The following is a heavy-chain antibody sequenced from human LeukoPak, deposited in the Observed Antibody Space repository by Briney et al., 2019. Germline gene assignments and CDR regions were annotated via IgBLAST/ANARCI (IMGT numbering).Heavy chain of an antibody. D-gene: IGHD2-15*01. J-gene: IGHJ4*02. CDR1: GLTFSSHW. Sequence: GGSLRLSCAASGLTFSSHWMHWVRQAPGKGLMWVSRITNDGSSTTYADSVKGRFTISRDNAKNMLYLQMNSLRAEDTAVYYCAKELVFPGYCSGGSCYAFDYWGQGTLVTVSS. CDR2: ITNDGSST. CDR3: AKELVFPGYCSGGSCYAFDY. V-gene: IGHV3-74*01.